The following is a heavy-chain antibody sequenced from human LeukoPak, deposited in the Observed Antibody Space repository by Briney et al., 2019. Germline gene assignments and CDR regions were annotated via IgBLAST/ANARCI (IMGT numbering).Heavy chain of an antibody. V-gene: IGHV3-15*04. CDR1: GFTFNYAW. Sequence: GGSLRLSCAASGFTFNYAWMSWVRQVPGKGLEWVGQTVSEIDGGTTDYATPVKGRFTISRDASKSTLYLQMNSLKIEDTVVYYCTTDEDWNYARKDVWGQGATVIVSS. CDR2: TVSEIDGGTT. J-gene: IGHJ6*02. CDR3: TTDEDWNYARKDV. D-gene: IGHD1-7*01.